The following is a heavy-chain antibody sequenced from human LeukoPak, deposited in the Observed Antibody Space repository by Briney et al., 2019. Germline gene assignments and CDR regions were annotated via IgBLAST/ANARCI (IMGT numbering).Heavy chain of an antibody. J-gene: IGHJ6*04. D-gene: IGHD5-12*01. CDR2: ISSSSSYI. CDR3: ARDRNVDIVATGYYYGMDV. Sequence: GGSLRLSCAASGFTFSSYSMNWVRQAPGKGLEWVSSISSSSSYIYYADSVKGRFTTSRDNAKNSLYLQMNSLRAEDTAVYYCARDRNVDIVATGYYYGMDVWGKGTTVTVSS. CDR1: GFTFSSYS. V-gene: IGHV3-21*01.